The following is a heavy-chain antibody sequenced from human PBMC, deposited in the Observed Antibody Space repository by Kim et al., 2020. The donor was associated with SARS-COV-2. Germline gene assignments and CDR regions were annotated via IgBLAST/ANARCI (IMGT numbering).Heavy chain of an antibody. CDR1: GFTFNNYW. CDR2: IKPDGGEK. J-gene: IGHJ4*02. D-gene: IGHD5-18*01. Sequence: GGSLRLSCAASGFTFNNYWMSWVRQAPGKGLEWVATIKPDGGEKYYVASVKGRFTSSRDNAKNSLYLQMNSLRAEDTAVYYCARRDTSMETVDYWGQVTL. V-gene: IGHV3-7*01. CDR3: ARRDTSMETVDY.